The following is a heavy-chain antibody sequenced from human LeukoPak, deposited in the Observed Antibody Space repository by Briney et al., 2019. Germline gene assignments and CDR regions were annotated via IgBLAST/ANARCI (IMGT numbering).Heavy chain of an antibody. Sequence: ASVKVSCKASGYTFTGYYMHWVRQAPGQGLEWMGWISPNSGGTNYAQKFQGRVTMTRDTSISTAYMELSRLRSDDTAVYYCARDYDAYCGGDCYSGTFDYWGQGTLVTVSS. D-gene: IGHD2-21*02. V-gene: IGHV1-2*02. J-gene: IGHJ4*02. CDR1: GYTFTGYY. CDR2: ISPNSGGT. CDR3: ARDYDAYCGGDCYSGTFDY.